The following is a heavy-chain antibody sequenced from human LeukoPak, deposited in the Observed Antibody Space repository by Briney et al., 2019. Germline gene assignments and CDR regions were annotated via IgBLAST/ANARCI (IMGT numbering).Heavy chain of an antibody. V-gene: IGHV1-2*02. CDR2: INPNSGGT. CDR1: GYTFTSYD. CDR3: ARDRVATPALFY. D-gene: IGHD2-21*02. J-gene: IGHJ4*02. Sequence: ASVKVSCKASGYTFTSYDVNWVRQATGQGLEWMGWINPNSGGTNYAQKFQGRVTMTRDTSISTAYMELSRLRSDDTAVYYCARDRVATPALFYWGQGTLVTVSS.